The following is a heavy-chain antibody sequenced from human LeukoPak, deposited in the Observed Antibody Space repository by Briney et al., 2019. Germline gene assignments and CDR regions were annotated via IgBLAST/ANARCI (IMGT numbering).Heavy chain of an antibody. D-gene: IGHD2-2*01. Sequence: QPGRSLRLSCAASGFTFSSYAMHWVRQAPGKGLEWVAVISYDGSNKYYADSVKGRFTISRDNSKNTLYLQMNSLRAEDTAVYYCARGGSTRLRSGLFDPWGQGTLVTVSS. J-gene: IGHJ5*02. CDR1: GFTFSSYA. CDR3: ARGGSTRLRSGLFDP. V-gene: IGHV3-30*04. CDR2: ISYDGSNK.